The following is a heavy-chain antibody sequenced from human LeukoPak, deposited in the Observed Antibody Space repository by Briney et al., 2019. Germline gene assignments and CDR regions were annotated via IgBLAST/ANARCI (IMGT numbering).Heavy chain of an antibody. CDR3: AKVRGYSYANEYHFDH. V-gene: IGHV3-23*01. D-gene: IGHD5-18*01. Sequence: GGSLRLSCVASGFTFSSYAMGWVRQAPGKGLEWVSDIRGSGDNTYYADSVKGRFTISRDNSENTLYLQMNSLRAEDTAIFYCAKVRGYSYANEYHFDHWGQGTLVTVSS. J-gene: IGHJ4*02. CDR2: IRGSGDNT. CDR1: GFTFSSYA.